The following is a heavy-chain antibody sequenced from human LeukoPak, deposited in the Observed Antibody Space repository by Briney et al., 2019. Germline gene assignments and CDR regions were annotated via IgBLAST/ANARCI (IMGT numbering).Heavy chain of an antibody. V-gene: IGHV3-48*01. CDR2: ISSSSSTI. CDR3: ARGLVDYGSGSYYNIDY. Sequence: GGSLRLSCAASGFTFSSYSMNWVRQAPGKGLEWVSYISSSSSTIYYADSVKGRFTISRDNAKNSLYLQMNSLRAEDTAVHYCARGLVDYGSGSYYNIDYWGQGTLVTVSS. J-gene: IGHJ4*02. D-gene: IGHD3-10*01. CDR1: GFTFSSYS.